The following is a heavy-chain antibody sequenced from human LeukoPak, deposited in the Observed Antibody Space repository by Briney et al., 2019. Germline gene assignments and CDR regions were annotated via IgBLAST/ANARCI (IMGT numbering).Heavy chain of an antibody. CDR1: GFTFSSYS. CDR2: ISSSSSTI. D-gene: IGHD6-13*01. V-gene: IGHV3-48*02. CDR3: ARAASFIPIAAARYFDY. J-gene: IGHJ4*02. Sequence: GGSLRLSCAASGFTFSSYSMNWVRQAPGEGLEWVSYISSSSSTIYYADSVKGRFTISRDNAKNSLYLQMNSLRDEDTAVYYCARAASFIPIAAARYFDYWGQGTLVTVSS.